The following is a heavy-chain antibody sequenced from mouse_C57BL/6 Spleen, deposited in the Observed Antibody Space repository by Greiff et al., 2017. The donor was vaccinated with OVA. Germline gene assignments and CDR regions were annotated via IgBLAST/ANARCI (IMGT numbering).Heavy chain of an antibody. Sequence: QVQLQQSGAELARPGASVKLSCKASGYTFTSYGISWVKQRTGQGLEWIGEIYPRSGNTYYNEKFKGKATLTADKSSSTAYMELRSLTSEDSAVYFCARGSSSHYWYFDVWGTGTTVTVSS. D-gene: IGHD1-1*01. CDR3: ARGSSSHYWYFDV. J-gene: IGHJ1*03. V-gene: IGHV1-81*01. CDR2: IYPRSGNT. CDR1: GYTFTSYG.